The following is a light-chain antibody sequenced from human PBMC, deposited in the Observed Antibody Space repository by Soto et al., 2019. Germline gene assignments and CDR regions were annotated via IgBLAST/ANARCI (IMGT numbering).Light chain of an antibody. Sequence: DIQMTQAPSTLSASVGDSVTITCRASQSINAWLAWYQQKPGKAPKLLIYDVSTLDSGVPSRFSGSASGTEFTLTISYLESDDFATYYCQQYHRYSTFGQGTRVDIK. J-gene: IGKJ1*01. V-gene: IGKV1-5*01. CDR3: QQYHRYST. CDR2: DVS. CDR1: QSINAW.